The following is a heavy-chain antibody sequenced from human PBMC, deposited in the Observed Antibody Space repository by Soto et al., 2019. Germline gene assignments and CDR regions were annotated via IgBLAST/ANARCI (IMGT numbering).Heavy chain of an antibody. V-gene: IGHV4-39*01. CDR2: IYYSGST. Sequence: QLQLQESGPGLVKPSETLSLTCTVSGGSISSSSYYWGWIRQPPGKGLEWIGSIYYSGSTYYNPSLKSRVTISVDTSKNQFSLKLSSVTAADTAVYYCEGRGREQQLDIFDYWGQGTLVTVSS. D-gene: IGHD6-13*01. J-gene: IGHJ4*02. CDR1: GGSISSSSYY. CDR3: EGRGREQQLDIFDY.